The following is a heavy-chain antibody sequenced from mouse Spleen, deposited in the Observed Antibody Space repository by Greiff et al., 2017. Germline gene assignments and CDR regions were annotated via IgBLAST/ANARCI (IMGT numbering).Heavy chain of an antibody. J-gene: IGHJ2*01. CDR1: GYTFTSYW. CDR2: INPSSGYT. V-gene: IGHV1-7*01. CDR3: ARRPIYYYGRGDY. D-gene: IGHD1-1*01. Sequence: QVQLKESGAELAKPGASVKLSCKASGYTFTSYWMHWVKQRPGQGLEWIGYINPSSGYTKYNQKFKDKATLTADKSSSTAYMQLSSLTSEDSAVYYCARRPIYYYGRGDYWGQGTTLTVSS.